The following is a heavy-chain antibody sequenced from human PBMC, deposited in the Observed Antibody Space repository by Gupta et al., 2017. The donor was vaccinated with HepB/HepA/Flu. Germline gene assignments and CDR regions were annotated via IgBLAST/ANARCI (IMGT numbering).Heavy chain of an antibody. CDR3: AKVYGSGFGMDV. CDR2: ISYDGSSK. D-gene: IGHD3-10*01. J-gene: IGHJ6*02. V-gene: IGHV3-30*18. CDR1: VFTFSSYG. Sequence: QVQLVESGGGVVQPGRSLRLSCVASVFTFSSYGVHWVRQAPGKGLEWVAVISYDGSSKYYADSVKGRFTISRDNSKNTLYLQMNSLRAEDTAVYYCAKVYGSGFGMDVWGQGTTVTVSS.